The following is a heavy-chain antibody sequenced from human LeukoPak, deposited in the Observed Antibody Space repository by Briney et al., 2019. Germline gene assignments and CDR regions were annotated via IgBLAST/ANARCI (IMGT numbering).Heavy chain of an antibody. Sequence: AASVKVSCKASGYTFINYAVHWVRRAPGQRLEWMGWINAGNGNTKYSQKFQGRVTITRDTSASTAYMELSSLRSEDTAVYYRARTSPGLYYYGMDVWGQGTTVTVSS. J-gene: IGHJ6*02. CDR3: ARTSPGLYYYGMDV. V-gene: IGHV1-3*01. CDR2: INAGNGNT. CDR1: GYTFINYA.